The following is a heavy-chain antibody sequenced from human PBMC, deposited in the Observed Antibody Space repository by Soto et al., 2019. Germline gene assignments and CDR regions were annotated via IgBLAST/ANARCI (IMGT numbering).Heavy chain of an antibody. CDR2: ISAYNGNT. D-gene: IGHD3-22*01. J-gene: IGHJ3*02. Sequence: ASVKVSCKASGYTFTSYGISWVRQAPGQGPEWMGWISAYNGNTNYAQKLQGRVTMTTDTSTSTAYMELRSLRSDDTAVYYCARFYDSSGYGDAFDIWGQGTMVTVS. V-gene: IGHV1-18*01. CDR1: GYTFTSYG. CDR3: ARFYDSSGYGDAFDI.